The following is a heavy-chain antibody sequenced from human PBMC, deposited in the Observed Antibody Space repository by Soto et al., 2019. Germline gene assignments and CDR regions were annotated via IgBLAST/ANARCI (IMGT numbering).Heavy chain of an antibody. CDR2: MNPNSVNT. J-gene: IGHJ5*02. D-gene: IGHD1-7*01. V-gene: IGHV1-8*01. CDR1: WYTLTIDY. CDR3: ARTPSYPQYKWNYQGFDP. Sequence: ASVKVSCKASWYTLTIDYINLVRQSTVQGLELMGWMNPNSVNTCYAQKFQGRVTMTRKTSISTAYMELSSLRSEDTALYYCARTPSYPQYKWNYQGFDPCGTGHLVSVSS.